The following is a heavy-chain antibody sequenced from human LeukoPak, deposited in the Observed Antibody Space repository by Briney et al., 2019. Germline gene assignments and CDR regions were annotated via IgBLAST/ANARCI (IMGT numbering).Heavy chain of an antibody. D-gene: IGHD3-16*01. CDR1: GFTLRSHT. CDR2: IAYDGSFE. CDR3: AREGASGWGQIGAFDV. J-gene: IGHJ3*01. V-gene: IGHV3-30*04. Sequence: GGSLRLSCEASGFTLRSHTMHWVRQALGKGLEWVALIAYDGSFEYVADSVKGRFTISRDTSMNTLYLQMNSLTTEDSAVYHCAREGASGWGQIGAFDVWGHGTMVTVSS.